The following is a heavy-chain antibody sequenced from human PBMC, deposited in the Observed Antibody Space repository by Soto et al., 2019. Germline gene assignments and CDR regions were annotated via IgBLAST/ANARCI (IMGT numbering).Heavy chain of an antibody. Sequence: PSETLSLTCSVSGGSISSGGYHWSWVRQHPGKGLEWIAYIYYTGTAHYNPSLKSRVTISVDTSQNQFSLKLSSVTAADTAVYYCARTLQYPDYYGMDVWGQGTTVTVSS. D-gene: IGHD4-4*01. V-gene: IGHV4-31*03. CDR2: IYYTGTA. J-gene: IGHJ6*02. CDR3: ARTLQYPDYYGMDV. CDR1: GGSISSGGYH.